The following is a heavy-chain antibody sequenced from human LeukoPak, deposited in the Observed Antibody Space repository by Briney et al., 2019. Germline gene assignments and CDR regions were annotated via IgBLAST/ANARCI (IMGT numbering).Heavy chain of an antibody. D-gene: IGHD2-15*01. CDR3: ATEDVVVVAATLDY. Sequence: ASVKVSCKASGGTFSSYAISWVRQAPGQGLEWMGRIIPIFGTANYAQKFQGRVTTTTDESTSTAYMELSSLRSEDTAVYYCATEDVVVVAATLDYWGQGTLVTVSS. CDR2: IIPIFGTA. CDR1: GGTFSSYA. J-gene: IGHJ4*02. V-gene: IGHV1-69*05.